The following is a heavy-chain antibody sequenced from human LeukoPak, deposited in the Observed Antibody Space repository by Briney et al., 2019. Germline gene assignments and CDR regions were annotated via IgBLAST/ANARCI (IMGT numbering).Heavy chain of an antibody. CDR2: ITSSGSAI. Sequence: QPGGSLRLSCETSGFTFSSYEMNWVRQGPGKGLEWVSFITSSGSAIYYADSVRGRFTVSRDNAKNSLTLQMNSLRAEDTAVYFCARVGNLRMGAEDAFDIWGQGTLVSVSS. CDR1: GFTFSSYE. J-gene: IGHJ3*02. V-gene: IGHV3-48*03. D-gene: IGHD1-26*01. CDR3: ARVGNLRMGAEDAFDI.